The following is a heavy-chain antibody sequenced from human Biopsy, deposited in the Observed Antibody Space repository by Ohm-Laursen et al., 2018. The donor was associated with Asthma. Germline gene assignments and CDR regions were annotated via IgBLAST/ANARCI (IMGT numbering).Heavy chain of an antibody. V-gene: IGHV4-39*01. CDR2: IYHSGIT. D-gene: IGHD2-21*01. CDR1: GGSISSRSYY. Sequence: TLSLTCTVSGGSISSRSYYWGWIRQPPGKGLEWIGSIYHSGITRYNPSLKGRVTISVDPSKNYFSLKLSYVTAADTSVYYCARHGGGIVVAKIDYWGRGTLVTVSS. CDR3: ARHGGGIVVAKIDY. J-gene: IGHJ4*02.